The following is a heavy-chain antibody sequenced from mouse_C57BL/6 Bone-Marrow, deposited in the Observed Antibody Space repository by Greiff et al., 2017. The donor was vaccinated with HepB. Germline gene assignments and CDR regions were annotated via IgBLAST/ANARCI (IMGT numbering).Heavy chain of an antibody. V-gene: IGHV5-4*01. CDR3: AREGITPYWYFDV. CDR2: ISDGGSYT. Sequence: EVQGVESGGGLVKPGGSLKLSCAASGFTFSSYAMSWVRQTPEKRLEWVATISDGGSYTYYPDNVKGRFTISRDNAKNNLYLQMSHLKSEDTAMYYCAREGITPYWYFDVWGTGTTVTVSS. CDR1: GFTFSSYA. D-gene: IGHD2-4*01. J-gene: IGHJ1*03.